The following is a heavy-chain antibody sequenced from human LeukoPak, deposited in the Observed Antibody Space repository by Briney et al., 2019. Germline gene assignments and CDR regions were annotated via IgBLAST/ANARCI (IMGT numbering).Heavy chain of an antibody. CDR3: ARTTEGGYTYGYFYYYYMDV. D-gene: IGHD5-18*01. CDR1: GGSISSYY. Sequence: SETLSLTCTVSGGSISSYYWSWIRQPAGKGLEWIGRVYTSGSTNYNPSLKSRVTMSVDTSKNQFSLKLSSVTAADTAVYYCARTTEGGYTYGYFYYYYMDVWGKGTTVTISS. V-gene: IGHV4-4*07. CDR2: VYTSGST. J-gene: IGHJ6*03.